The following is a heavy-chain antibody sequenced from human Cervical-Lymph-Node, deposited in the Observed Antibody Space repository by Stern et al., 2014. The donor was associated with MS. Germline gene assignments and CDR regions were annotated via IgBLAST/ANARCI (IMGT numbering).Heavy chain of an antibody. CDR1: GFTLSNYY. Sequence: QVQLVQSGAEVKKPGASVQVSCKPSGFTLSNYYVHWLRQAPGQRPEWMGRISPKNGDTNYAPKFQGRIPMTRDTSVGLVSLEVARLRLDDTAIYYCAENMDVWGQGTTVTVSS. V-gene: IGHV1-2*02. J-gene: IGHJ6*02. CDR2: ISPKNGDT. CDR3: AENMDV.